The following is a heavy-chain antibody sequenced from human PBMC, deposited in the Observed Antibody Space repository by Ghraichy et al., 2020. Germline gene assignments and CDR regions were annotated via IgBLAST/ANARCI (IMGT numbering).Heavy chain of an antibody. CDR2: IKQDGSEK. J-gene: IGHJ6*02. CDR3: ARVFRRPFVYYYYYGMDV. V-gene: IGHV3-7*01. Sequence: GGSLRLSCAASGFTFSSYWMSWVRQAPGKGLEWVANIKQDGSEKYYVDSVKGRFTISRDNAKNSLYLQMNSLRAEDTAVYYCARVFRRPFVYYYYYGMDVWGQGTTVTVSS. CDR1: GFTFSSYW.